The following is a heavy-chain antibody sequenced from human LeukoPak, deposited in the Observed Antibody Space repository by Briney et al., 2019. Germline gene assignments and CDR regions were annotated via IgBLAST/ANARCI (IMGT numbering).Heavy chain of an antibody. J-gene: IGHJ3*02. CDR3: ANGEEQHLGTEAFDI. Sequence: PGGSLRLSCAVSGFTFRSYAMHWVRQAPGKGLEWVAVISYDGSNKDYADSVKGRFTFSRDNSQNTLYLQMNSLRAEDTAVYYCANGEEQHLGTEAFDIWGQGTMVTVSS. CDR1: GFTFRSYA. CDR2: ISYDGSNK. V-gene: IGHV3-30-3*01. D-gene: IGHD6-13*01.